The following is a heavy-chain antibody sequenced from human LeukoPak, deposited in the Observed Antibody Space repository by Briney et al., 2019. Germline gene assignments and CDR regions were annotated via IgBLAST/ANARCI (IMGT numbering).Heavy chain of an antibody. Sequence: PGGSLRLSCAASGFIFTDYWMNWVRQAPGRGLEWVANIKQDGSEKYYVDSVKGRFTISRDNAKNSLYLQMNSLRAEDTAVYYCARDIPRRIAITIFGGGPEDLAAGANWGQGTLVTVSS. V-gene: IGHV3-7*01. J-gene: IGHJ4*02. CDR3: ARDIPRRIAITIFGGGPEDLAAGAN. CDR1: GFIFTDYW. CDR2: IKQDGSEK. D-gene: IGHD3-3*01.